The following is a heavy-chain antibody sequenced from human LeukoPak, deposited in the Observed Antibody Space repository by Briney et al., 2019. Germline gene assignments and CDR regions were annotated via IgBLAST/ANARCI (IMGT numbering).Heavy chain of an antibody. CDR3: ARETYYYDSSGYWVLDY. J-gene: IGHJ4*02. D-gene: IGHD3-22*01. CDR2: IKKDGSEK. V-gene: IGHV3-7*01. Sequence: GGSLRLSCAASGFTFNSYWMSWVRQAPGKGLEWVANIKKDGSEKNYVDSVKGRFTISRDNAKNSLYLQMDSLRAEDTAVYYCARETYYYDSSGYWVLDYWGQGTLVTVSS. CDR1: GFTFNSYW.